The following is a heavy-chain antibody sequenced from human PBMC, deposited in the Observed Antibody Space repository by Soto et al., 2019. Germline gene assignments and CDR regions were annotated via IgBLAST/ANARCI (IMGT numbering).Heavy chain of an antibody. J-gene: IGHJ4*02. CDR3: ARPKDYDDCLDY. V-gene: IGHV1-3*01. D-gene: IGHD3-22*01. CDR2: INAGNGNT. Sequence: QVQLVQSGAEVKKPGASVKVSCKASGYTFTRYNMHWVRQAPGQRLEWMGWINAGNGNTKYSQKFQGRVTITRDTSANTAYMELSSLISEDTAVYYCARPKDYDDCLDYLGQGTLVTVSS. CDR1: GYTFTRYN.